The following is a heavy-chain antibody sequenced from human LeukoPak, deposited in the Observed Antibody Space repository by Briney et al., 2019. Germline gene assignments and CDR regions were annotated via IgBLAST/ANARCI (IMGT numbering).Heavy chain of an antibody. J-gene: IGHJ1*01. Sequence: GGSLRLSCAASGFTFSSYAMHWVRQAPGKGLEWVAVISYDGSNKYYADSVKGRFTISRDNSKNTLYLQMNSLRAEDTAVYYCARDGDSSGDTKLLISGLIQHWGQGTLVTVSS. CDR2: ISYDGSNK. CDR1: GFTFSSYA. CDR3: ARDGDSSGDTKLLISGLIQH. V-gene: IGHV3-30-3*01. D-gene: IGHD6-19*01.